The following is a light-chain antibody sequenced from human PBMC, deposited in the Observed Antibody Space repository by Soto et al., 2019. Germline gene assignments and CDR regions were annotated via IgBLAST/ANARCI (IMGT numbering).Light chain of an antibody. J-gene: IGLJ2*01. CDR3: CSYAGGTSVV. CDR2: EDI. Sequence: QSALTQPASVSGSPGQSITISCTGTSSDGGSYNLVSWYQQHPGKAPKLMIYEDIERPSGVSNRFSGSKSGNTASLTISGLQTEDEADYYCCSYAGGTSVVFGGGTKLTVL. CDR1: SSDGGSYNL. V-gene: IGLV2-23*01.